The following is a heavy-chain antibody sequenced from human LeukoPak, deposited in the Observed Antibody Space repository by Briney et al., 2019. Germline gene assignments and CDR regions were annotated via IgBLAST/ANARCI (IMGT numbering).Heavy chain of an antibody. D-gene: IGHD3-9*01. CDR2: INPNSGGT. J-gene: IGHJ4*02. CDR1: GYTFTGYY. V-gene: IGHV1-2*02. Sequence: GASVKVSCKASGYTFTGYYMHWVRQAPGQGLEWMGWINPNSGGTNYAQKFQGRVTMTRDTSISTAYMELSRLRSDDTAVYYCASGPYYDILTGYALKYWGQGTLVTVSS. CDR3: ASGPYYDILTGYALKY.